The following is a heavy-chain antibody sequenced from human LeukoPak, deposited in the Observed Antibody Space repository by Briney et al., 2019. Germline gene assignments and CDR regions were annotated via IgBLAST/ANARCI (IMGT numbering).Heavy chain of an antibody. CDR3: ARVTRYCSSTSCYNWFDP. Sequence: SETLSLTCTVSGGSISSYYWSWIRQPAGKGLEWIGRIYTSGSTNYNPSLKSRVTMSVDTSKNQFSLKLSSVTAADTAVYYCARVTRYCSSTSCYNWFDPWGQGTLVTVSS. V-gene: IGHV4-4*07. CDR1: GGSISSYY. D-gene: IGHD2-2*01. CDR2: IYTSGST. J-gene: IGHJ5*02.